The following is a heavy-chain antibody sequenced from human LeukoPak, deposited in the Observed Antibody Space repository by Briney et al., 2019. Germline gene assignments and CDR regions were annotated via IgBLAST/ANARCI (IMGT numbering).Heavy chain of an antibody. CDR3: ARDGLHYYGSGSYYRGYFDY. CDR1: GFTFSSYG. CDR2: IWYDGSSK. Sequence: GGSLRLSCAASGFTFSSYGMHWVRQAPGKGLEWVAVIWYDGSSKYYADSVKGRFTISRDNSKNTLYLQMNSLRAEDTAVYYCARDGLHYYGSGSYYRGYFDYWGQGTLVTVSS. V-gene: IGHV3-33*01. D-gene: IGHD3-10*01. J-gene: IGHJ4*02.